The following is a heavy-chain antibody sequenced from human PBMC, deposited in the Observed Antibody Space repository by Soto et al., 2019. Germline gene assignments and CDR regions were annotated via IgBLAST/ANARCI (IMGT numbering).Heavy chain of an antibody. CDR3: TRAGYPFALDV. J-gene: IGHJ6*02. Sequence: EVQLVESGGGLVQPGGSLRLSCAASGFTFSTYWMSWVRQAPGKGLEWVANIKTDESEKYYVDSVRGRFTTSRDNARNSFYLQMNSLTGEVTAVYYCTRAGYPFALDVWGLGTSVTVSS. V-gene: IGHV3-7*03. D-gene: IGHD5-12*01. CDR1: GFTFSTYW. CDR2: IKTDESEK.